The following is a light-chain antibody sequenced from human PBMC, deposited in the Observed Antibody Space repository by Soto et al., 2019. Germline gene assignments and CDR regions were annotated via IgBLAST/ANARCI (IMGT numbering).Light chain of an antibody. CDR1: SSDVGGYNY. Sequence: QSALTQPASVSGSPGQSITISCTGTSSDVGGYNYVSWFQQHPGKAPKLVIYEVSNRPSGVSNRFSGSKSGNTASLTISGLQAEDEAGYYCSSYTSTYTVIFGGGTKVTVL. J-gene: IGLJ2*01. CDR2: EVS. CDR3: SSYTSTYTVI. V-gene: IGLV2-14*03.